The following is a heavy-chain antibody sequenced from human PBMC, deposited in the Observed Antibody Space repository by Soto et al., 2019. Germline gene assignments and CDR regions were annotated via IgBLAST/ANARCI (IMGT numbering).Heavy chain of an antibody. CDR1: GTSVSNYY. D-gene: IGHD1-26*01. CDR3: ARVRVEGGSFFRRYYFDY. Sequence: LSLTCSVSGTSVSNYYWSWIRQPAGKGLEHIGRIYTSGSTNYNPSLKSRVTMSVDTSKNQFSLKLSSVTAADTAVYYCARVRVEGGSFFRRYYFDYWGQGTLVTVSS. V-gene: IGHV4-4*07. J-gene: IGHJ4*02. CDR2: IYTSGST.